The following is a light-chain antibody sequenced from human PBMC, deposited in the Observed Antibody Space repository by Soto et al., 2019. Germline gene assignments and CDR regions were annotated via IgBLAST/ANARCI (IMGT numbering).Light chain of an antibody. CDR3: KSYAGSNTYV. Sequence: QSVLTQPPSASGSPGQSVTISCTGTKSDIGVYDFVSWRQHHPGKAPRLIIYEVVQRPSGVPDRFSGSKSGNTASLTVSGLQAADEADYFCKSYAGSNTYVFGSGTKVTVL. CDR2: EVV. J-gene: IGLJ1*01. V-gene: IGLV2-8*01. CDR1: KSDIGVYDF.